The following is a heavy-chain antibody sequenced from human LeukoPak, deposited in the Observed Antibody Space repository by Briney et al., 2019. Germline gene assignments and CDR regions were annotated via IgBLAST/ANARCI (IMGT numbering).Heavy chain of an antibody. Sequence: AAVTVSYKSCVGTFNNYAISWVRQAPGQGSGWVGGIIPIFGTANYSQKFQGRVKNTADESTSSAYMELSSLRSEDTAVYYCARVYGGSDFDYWGQGTLVTVSS. CDR2: IIPIFGTA. D-gene: IGHD4-23*01. CDR3: ARVYGGSDFDY. CDR1: VGTFNNYA. V-gene: IGHV1-69*13. J-gene: IGHJ4*02.